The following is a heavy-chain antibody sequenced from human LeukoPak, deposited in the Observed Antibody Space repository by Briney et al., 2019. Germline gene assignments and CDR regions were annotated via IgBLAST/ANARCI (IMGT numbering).Heavy chain of an antibody. D-gene: IGHD3-9*01. CDR3: ARATDDWLLHGY. Sequence: GGSLRLSCAASGFSLSSSSMAWLHQAPGGRPDWVSDIYSDSSDTYYADSVKGRFTISRDNSKNTLYLQMNSLRAEDTAVYYCARATDDWLLHGYWGQGTLVTVSS. V-gene: IGHV3-NL1*01. CDR1: GFSLSSSS. J-gene: IGHJ4*02. CDR2: IYSDSSDT.